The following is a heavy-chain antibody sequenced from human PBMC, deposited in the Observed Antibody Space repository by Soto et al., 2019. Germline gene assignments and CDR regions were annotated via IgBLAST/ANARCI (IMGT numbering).Heavy chain of an antibody. V-gene: IGHV4-59*08. CDR2: IYYSGST. CDR1: GGSISSYY. D-gene: IGHD6-19*01. Sequence: SETLSLTCTVSGGSISSYYWSWIRQPPGKGLEWIGYIYYSGSTNYNPSLKSRVTISVDTSKNQFSLKLSSVTAADTAVYYCARQVIAVAGINWFDPWGQGTLVTVS. CDR3: ARQVIAVAGINWFDP. J-gene: IGHJ5*02.